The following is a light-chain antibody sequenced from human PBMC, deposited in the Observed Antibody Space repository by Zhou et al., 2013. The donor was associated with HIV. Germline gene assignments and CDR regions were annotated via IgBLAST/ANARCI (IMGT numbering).Light chain of an antibody. Sequence: DIEMTQSPSSLSASVGDRVIITCRASLNIRTFLNWFQQKPGQAPNLLIYNSSTLHVGVPSRFNASGSRNVFTLTISSMRPDDSATYYCQETYSMSLTFGGGTRVEMK. CDR3: QETYSMSLT. CDR2: NSS. CDR1: LNIRTF. V-gene: IGKV1-39*01. J-gene: IGKJ4*01.